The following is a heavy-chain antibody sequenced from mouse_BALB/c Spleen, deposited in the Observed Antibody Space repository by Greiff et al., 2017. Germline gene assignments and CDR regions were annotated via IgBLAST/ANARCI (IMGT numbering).Heavy chain of an antibody. CDR3: ARGTTVVAYYFDY. V-gene: IGHV2-9*02. D-gene: IGHD1-1*01. J-gene: IGHJ2*01. CDR1: GFSLTSYG. Sequence: VKLMESGPGLVAPSQSLSITCTVSGFSLTSYGVHWVRQPPGKGLEWLGVIWAGGSTNYNSALMSRLSISKDNSKSQVFLKMNSLQTDDTAMYYCARGTTVVAYYFDYWGQGTTLTVSS. CDR2: IWAGGST.